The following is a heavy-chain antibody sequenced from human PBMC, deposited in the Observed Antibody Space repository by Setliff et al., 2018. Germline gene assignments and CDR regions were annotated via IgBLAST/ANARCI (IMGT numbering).Heavy chain of an antibody. Sequence: SETLSLTCTVSGGSISSYYWSWIRQPAGKGLEWIGRIYTSGSTNYNPSIKSRVTMSVDTSKNQFSLKLSSVTAADTAVYYCARSGRGYYDSSGQFDYWGQGTLVTVSS. V-gene: IGHV4-4*07. CDR3: ARSGRGYYDSSGQFDY. CDR2: IYTSGST. D-gene: IGHD3-22*01. J-gene: IGHJ4*02. CDR1: GGSISSYY.